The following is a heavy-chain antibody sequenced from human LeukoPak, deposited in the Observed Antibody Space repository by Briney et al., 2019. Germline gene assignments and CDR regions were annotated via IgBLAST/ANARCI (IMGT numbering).Heavy chain of an antibody. Sequence: PGGSLRLSCAASGFTFSSYAMSWVRQAPGKGLVWVSRINSDGSSTSYADSVKGRFTISRDNAKNTLYLQMNSLRAEDTAVYYCARDASCSGGSCYFEGIYNWFDPWGQGTLVTVSS. D-gene: IGHD2-15*01. CDR1: GFTFSSYA. V-gene: IGHV3-74*01. J-gene: IGHJ5*02. CDR3: ARDASCSGGSCYFEGIYNWFDP. CDR2: INSDGSST.